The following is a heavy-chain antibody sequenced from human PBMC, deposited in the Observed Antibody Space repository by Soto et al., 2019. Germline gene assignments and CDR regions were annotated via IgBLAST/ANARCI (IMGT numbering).Heavy chain of an antibody. CDR3: ATWHLREHAYDI. D-gene: IGHD3-10*01. CDR2: LYDLDGT. V-gene: IGHV3-53*01. CDR1: GFTVSGKKY. J-gene: IGHJ3*02. Sequence: GGSLRLSCAAFGFTVSGKKYVAWVRQAPGKGLEWVSALYDLDGTYYADSVKGRFTTSSDSSRTTVYLQMNDLGPDDTAVYSCATWHLREHAYDIWGQGTTVTVSS.